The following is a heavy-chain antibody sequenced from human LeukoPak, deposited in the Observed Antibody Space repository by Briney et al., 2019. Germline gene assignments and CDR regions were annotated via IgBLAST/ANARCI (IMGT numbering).Heavy chain of an antibody. CDR3: ARDTTVVTGIVAY. CDR1: GFTFSSYS. Sequence: GGSLRLSCAASGFTFSSYSMNWVRQAPGKGLEWVSSISSSSSYIYYADSVKGRFTISRDNAKNSLYLQMNSLRAEDTAVCYCARDTTVVTGIVAYWGQGTLVTVSS. CDR2: ISSSSSYI. D-gene: IGHD4-23*01. V-gene: IGHV3-21*01. J-gene: IGHJ4*02.